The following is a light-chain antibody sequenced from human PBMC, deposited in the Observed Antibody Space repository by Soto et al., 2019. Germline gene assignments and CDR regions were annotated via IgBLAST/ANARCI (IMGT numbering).Light chain of an antibody. Sequence: DIVMTQSPDSLAVSLGERATINCKSSQSVLYSSNNKNYLAWYQQKPGQPPKLPIYWASTRESGVPDRFSGSGSGTDFTLTISSLHAEDVAVYYCQQYYSTPYTFGQGPKLEIK. CDR2: WAS. J-gene: IGKJ2*01. V-gene: IGKV4-1*01. CDR1: QSVLYSSNNKNY. CDR3: QQYYSTPYT.